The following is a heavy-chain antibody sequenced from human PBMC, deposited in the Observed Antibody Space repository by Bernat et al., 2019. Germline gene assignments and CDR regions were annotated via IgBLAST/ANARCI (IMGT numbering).Heavy chain of an antibody. Sequence: EVQLLESVGGLVQPGGSLRLSCAASGFTFSSYAMSWVRQAPGNGLEWVSAISGSGGSTYYADSVKGRFTISRDHSKNTLYLQMNSLRAEDTAVYYCAKDRGDGDSEPGANFDYWGQGTLVTVSS. D-gene: IGHD4-17*01. J-gene: IGHJ4*02. CDR3: AKDRGDGDSEPGANFDY. V-gene: IGHV3-23*01. CDR2: ISGSGGST. CDR1: GFTFSSYA.